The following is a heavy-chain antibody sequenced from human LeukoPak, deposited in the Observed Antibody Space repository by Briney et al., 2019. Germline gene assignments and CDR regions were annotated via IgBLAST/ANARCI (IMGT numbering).Heavy chain of an antibody. CDR3: AVMITPRSPFDY. Sequence: GGSLRLSCAASGFPFSSYSMNWVRQAPGKGLEWVSFISSGDGHIFYADSVKGRFTISRDNSKNTLYLQMNSLRAEDTAVYYCAVMITPRSPFDYWGQGTLVTVSS. J-gene: IGHJ4*02. D-gene: IGHD3-16*01. CDR1: GFPFSSYS. CDR2: ISSGDGHI. V-gene: IGHV3-21*01.